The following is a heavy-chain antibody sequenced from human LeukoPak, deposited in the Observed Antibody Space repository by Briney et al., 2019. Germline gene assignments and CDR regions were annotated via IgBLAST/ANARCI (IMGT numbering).Heavy chain of an antibody. CDR2: ISGSGGST. D-gene: IGHD3-16*02. J-gene: IGHJ4*02. Sequence: GGSLRLSCAASGFTFSRYCMSWVRQAPGKGLEWVSAISGSGGSTYYADSVKGRFTISRDNSKNTLYLQMNSLRAEDTAVYYCAKDRYDYVWGSYRYTPPDYWGQGTLVTVSS. CDR3: AKDRYDYVWGSYRYTPPDY. CDR1: GFTFSRYC. V-gene: IGHV3-23*01.